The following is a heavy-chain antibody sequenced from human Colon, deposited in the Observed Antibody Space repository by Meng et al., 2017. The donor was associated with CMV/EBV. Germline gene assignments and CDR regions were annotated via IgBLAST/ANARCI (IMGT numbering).Heavy chain of an antibody. CDR1: GFTFSSYW. CDR2: IKQDGSEK. Sequence: RGSLRLSCAASGFTFSSYWMSWVRQAPGKGLEWVANIKQDGSEKYYVDSVKGRFTISRDNAKNSLYLQMNSLRAEDTAVYYCARDLGDYGDYPGASDYWGQGTLVTVSS. CDR3: ARDLGDYGDYPGASDY. V-gene: IGHV3-7*01. J-gene: IGHJ4*02. D-gene: IGHD4-17*01.